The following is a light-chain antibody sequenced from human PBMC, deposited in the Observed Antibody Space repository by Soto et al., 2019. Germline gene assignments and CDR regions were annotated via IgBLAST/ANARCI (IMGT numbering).Light chain of an antibody. Sequence: DIQMTQSPSSLYASVGDRVNITCRASQSISSYLNWYQQKPGKAPKLLIYAASSLQSGVPSRFSGSGSGTAFTLTISSLQHEDYTTYYCQQSYSTLWTFGQVTKVEIK. CDR2: AAS. J-gene: IGKJ1*01. CDR3: QQSYSTLWT. CDR1: QSISSY. V-gene: IGKV1-39*01.